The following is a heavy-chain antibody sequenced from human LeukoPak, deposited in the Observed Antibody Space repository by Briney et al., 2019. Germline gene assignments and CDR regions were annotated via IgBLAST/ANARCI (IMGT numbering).Heavy chain of an antibody. V-gene: IGHV4-59*01. J-gene: IGHJ4*02. D-gene: IGHD2-21*01. CDR3: AGEFVGGAYFDY. CDR2: IYYTGSS. Sequence: SQTLCLSCTVSGVSINTDYWSSIRQSPGQGLEWSGFIYYTGSSNYNRSLKSPVTISIDTSKNQFSLKRSSETAADTAEYYCAGEFVGGAYFDYWGQGTLVTVSS. CDR1: GVSINTDY.